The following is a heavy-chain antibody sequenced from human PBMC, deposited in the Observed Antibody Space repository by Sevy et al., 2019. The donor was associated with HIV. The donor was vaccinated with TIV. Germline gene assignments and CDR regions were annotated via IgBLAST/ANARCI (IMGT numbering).Heavy chain of an antibody. V-gene: IGHV1-69*13. CDR2: IIPIFGTA. Sequence: ASVKVSCKASGGTFSSYAISWVRQAPGQGLEWMGGIIPIFGTANYAQKFQGRVTITADESTSTAYMEQSSLSSEDTAEHYSATDMTEYYYDTGSNSPTRKGTLKGIPQYYYTVDVWGNEPTVTASS. J-gene: IGHJ6*03. D-gene: IGHD3-22*01. CDR1: GGTFSSYA. CDR3: ATDMTEYYYDTGSNSPTRKGTLKGIPQYYYTVDV.